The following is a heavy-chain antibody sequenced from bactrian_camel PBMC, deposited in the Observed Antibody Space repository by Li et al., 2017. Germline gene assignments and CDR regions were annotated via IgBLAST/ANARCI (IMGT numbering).Heavy chain of an antibody. V-gene: IGHV3S40*01. CDR3: AAGALGYIGAKCPPDFGGY. CDR2: INDGGSSS. CDR1: GFTFSTYA. D-gene: IGHD1*01. J-gene: IGHJ6*01. Sequence: VQLVESGGGLVQPRGSLRLSCAASGFTFSTYAMSWVRQAPGKGLEWVATINDGGSSSYYADSLKGRFTISRSNAKNTVYLQLNSLKTEDTAMYYCAAGALGYIGAKCPPDFGGYWGQGTQVTVS.